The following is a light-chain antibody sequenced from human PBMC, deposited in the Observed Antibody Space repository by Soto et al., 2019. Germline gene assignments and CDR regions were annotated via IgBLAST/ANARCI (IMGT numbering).Light chain of an antibody. CDR3: QSYDSSLSGSRV. V-gene: IGLV1-40*01. CDR1: SSNMGAGYD. J-gene: IGLJ1*01. Sequence: QSLLTQPPSVSGAPGQRFTTSCTGSSSNMGAGYDVHWYQQLPGTAPKLLIYGNSNRPSGVPDRFSGSKSGTSASLAITGLQAEDEADYYCQSYDSSLSGSRVFGTGTKVTVL. CDR2: GNS.